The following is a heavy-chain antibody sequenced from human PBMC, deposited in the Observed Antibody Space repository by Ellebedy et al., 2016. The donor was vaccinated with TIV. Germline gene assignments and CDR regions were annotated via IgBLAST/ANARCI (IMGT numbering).Heavy chain of an antibody. CDR2: IYWDDDK. J-gene: IGHJ6*02. CDR3: THTSSYYYGLDV. Sequence: SGPTLVKPTQTLTLACNFSGFSLTTTGVGVGWVRQPPGKALEWLALIYWDDDKRYSPSLKSRLTLTKDTSKNQVVLTMTDLTPEDTATYYCTHTSSYYYGLDVWGQGTTVTVSS. CDR1: GFSLTTTGVG. V-gene: IGHV2-5*02.